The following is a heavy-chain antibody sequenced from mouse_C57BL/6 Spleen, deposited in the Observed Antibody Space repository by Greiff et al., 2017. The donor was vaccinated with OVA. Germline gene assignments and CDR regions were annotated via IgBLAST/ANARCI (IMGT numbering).Heavy chain of an antibody. Sequence: VQLQQSGAELARPGASVKLSCKASGYTFTSYGISWVKQRTGQGLEWIGEIYPGRGNTYYNEKFKGKATLTADKYSSTAYMELRSLTSEDSAVYFGAREGTTVASSYWYFDVWGTGTTVTVSS. V-gene: IGHV1-81*01. CDR1: GYTFTSYG. D-gene: IGHD1-1*01. CDR2: IYPGRGNT. J-gene: IGHJ1*03. CDR3: AREGTTVASSYWYFDV.